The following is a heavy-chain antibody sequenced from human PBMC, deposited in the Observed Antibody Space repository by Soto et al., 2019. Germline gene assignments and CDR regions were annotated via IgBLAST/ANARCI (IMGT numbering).Heavy chain of an antibody. CDR3: AKTCYSFYFDY. CDR1: RFPFSRCA. D-gene: IGHD5-18*01. Sequence: XGSVSLSCAASRFPFSRCAMRWVLHAPGKGLEWVSDISGICGITYYADSVKRRFTIYRDNSKNTLYLQMKSVRGEDTAVYYCAKTCYSFYFDYWGQGTLVTVSS. CDR2: ISGICGIT. J-gene: IGHJ4*01. V-gene: IGHV3-23*01.